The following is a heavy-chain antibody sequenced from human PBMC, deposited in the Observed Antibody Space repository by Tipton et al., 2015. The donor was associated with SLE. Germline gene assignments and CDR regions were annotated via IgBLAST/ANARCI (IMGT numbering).Heavy chain of an antibody. CDR1: GYTFTSYY. V-gene: IGHV1-46*01. Sequence: QSGPEVKKPGASVKVSCKASGYTFTSYYMHWVRQAPGQGLEWMGIINPSGGSTSYAQKFQGRVTMTRDTSTSTVYMELSRLRSDDTAVYYCAREALGRGGMDVWGQGTTVTVSS. CDR2: INPSGGST. J-gene: IGHJ6*02. CDR3: AREALGRGGMDV. D-gene: IGHD3-10*01.